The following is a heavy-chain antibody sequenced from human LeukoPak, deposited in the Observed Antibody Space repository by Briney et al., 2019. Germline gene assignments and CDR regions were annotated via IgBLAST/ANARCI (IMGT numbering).Heavy chain of an antibody. CDR2: IYYSGTT. D-gene: IGHD3-16*02. J-gene: IGHJ4*02. Sequence: PSETLPLTCNVSGGSISGYYWGWMRQPPGKRLEWIGNIYYSGTTNYNPSLDSRLTISLDTSKNQVSLKLRSVTAADTALYYCTRHDRSPLAFGGVVDPANYWGLGTLVTVSS. CDR1: GGSISGYY. V-gene: IGHV4-59*01. CDR3: TRHDRSPLAFGGVVDPANY.